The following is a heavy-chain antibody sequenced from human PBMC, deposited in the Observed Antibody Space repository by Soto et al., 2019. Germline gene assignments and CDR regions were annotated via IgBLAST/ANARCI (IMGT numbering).Heavy chain of an antibody. D-gene: IGHD2-15*01. Sequence: SETLSLTCAVSGGSISSGGYSWSWIRQPPGKGLEWIGYIYHSGSTYYNPSLKSRVTISVDRSKNQFSLKLSSVTAADTAVYYCARGQVVAAQHWGQGTLVTSPQ. CDR3: ARGQVVAAQH. V-gene: IGHV4-30-2*01. CDR1: GGSISSGGYS. CDR2: IYHSGST. J-gene: IGHJ4*02.